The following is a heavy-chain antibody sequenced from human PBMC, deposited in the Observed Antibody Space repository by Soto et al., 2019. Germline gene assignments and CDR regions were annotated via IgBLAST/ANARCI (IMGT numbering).Heavy chain of an antibody. J-gene: IGHJ2*01. CDR1: GFTFSSYS. V-gene: IGHV3-21*01. CDR3: ARLPGIAAAGTHLLSWYFDL. D-gene: IGHD6-13*01. Sequence: GGSLRLSCAASGFTFSSYSMNWVRQAPGKGLEWVSSISSSSSYIYYADSVKGRFTISRDNAKNSLYLQMNSLRAEDTAVYYCARLPGIAAAGTHLLSWYFDLWGRGTLVTVSS. CDR2: ISSSSSYI.